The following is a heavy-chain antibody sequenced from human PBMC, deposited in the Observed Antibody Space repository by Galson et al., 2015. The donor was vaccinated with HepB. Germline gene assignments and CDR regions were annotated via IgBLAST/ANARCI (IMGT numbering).Heavy chain of an antibody. V-gene: IGHV3-21*01. J-gene: IGHJ4*02. Sequence: LRLSCAASGFTFSSYSMNWVRQAPGKGLEWVSSISSSSSYIYYADSVKGRFTISRDNAKNSLYLQMNSLRAEDTAVYYCARDLSKKYYYDSSGRIGRVAGTFFDYWGQGTLVTVSS. D-gene: IGHD3-22*01. CDR1: GFTFSSYS. CDR2: ISSSSSYI. CDR3: ARDLSKKYYYDSSGRIGRVAGTFFDY.